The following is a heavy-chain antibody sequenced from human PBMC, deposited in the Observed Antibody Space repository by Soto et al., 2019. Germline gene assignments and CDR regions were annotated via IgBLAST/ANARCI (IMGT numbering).Heavy chain of an antibody. CDR2: IIPILGIA. J-gene: IGHJ4*02. Sequence: QVQLVQSGVEVKKPGSSVKVSCKASGGTFSSYTISWVRQAPGQGLEWMGRIIPILGIANYAQKFQGRVTITADKSTSTAYMELSSLRSEDTAVYYCATSPGIAAAPLGYWGQGTLVTVSS. D-gene: IGHD6-13*01. CDR3: ATSPGIAAAPLGY. CDR1: GGTFSSYT. V-gene: IGHV1-69*02.